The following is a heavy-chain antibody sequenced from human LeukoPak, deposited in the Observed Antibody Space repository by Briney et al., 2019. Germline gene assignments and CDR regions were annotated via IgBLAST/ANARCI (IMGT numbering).Heavy chain of an antibody. CDR3: ATGPNYGSGSYYDY. J-gene: IGHJ4*02. Sequence: ASVKVSCKASGYTFTSFDINWVRQATGQGLEWMGWMNPNGGNTGYAQKFQGRVTMTRDTSIRTAYMVLSSLTSEDTAVYFCATGPNYGSGSYYDYWGQGTLVTVSS. V-gene: IGHV1-8*01. CDR1: GYTFTSFD. CDR2: MNPNGGNT. D-gene: IGHD3-10*01.